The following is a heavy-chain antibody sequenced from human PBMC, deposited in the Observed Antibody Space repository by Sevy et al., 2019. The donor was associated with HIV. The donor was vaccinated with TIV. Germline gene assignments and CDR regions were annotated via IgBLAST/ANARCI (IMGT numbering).Heavy chain of an antibody. J-gene: IGHJ6*02. CDR1: GGTFSSSA. CDR3: ASPVYNNHLHYSYGMDV. Sequence: ASVKVSCKASGGTFSSSAISWVRQAPGQGLEWMGGIIPIFGTANSAQKFQGRVTITADESTSTAYMELSSLRSEDTAVYYCASPVYNNHLHYSYGMDVWGQGTTVTVSS. V-gene: IGHV1-69*13. CDR2: IIPIFGTA. D-gene: IGHD1-1*01.